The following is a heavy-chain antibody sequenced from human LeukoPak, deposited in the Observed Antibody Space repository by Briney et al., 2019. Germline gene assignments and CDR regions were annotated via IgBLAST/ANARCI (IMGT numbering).Heavy chain of an antibody. D-gene: IGHD2-15*01. CDR2: INAGNGNT. CDR3: ARARGYCSGGSCYPPLDY. Sequence: GASVKVSCKASGYSFTGYYMHWVRQAPGQRLEWMGWINAGNGNTKYSQKFQGRVTITRDTSASTAYMELSSLRSEDTAVYYCARARGYCSGGSCYPPLDYWGQGTLVTVSS. J-gene: IGHJ4*02. V-gene: IGHV1-3*01. CDR1: GYSFTGYY.